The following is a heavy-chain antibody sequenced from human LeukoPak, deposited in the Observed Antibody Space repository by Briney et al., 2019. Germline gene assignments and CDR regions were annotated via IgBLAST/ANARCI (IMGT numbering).Heavy chain of an antibody. J-gene: IGHJ4*02. CDR2: ISAYNGNT. V-gene: IGHV1-18*01. Sequence: GASVKVSCKASGYTFTSYGISWVRQAPGQGLEWMGWISAYNGNTNYAQKLQGRVTMTTDTSTSTAYMELRSLRSDDTAVYYCARDQWIQLWGSPTDYWGQGTLVTVSS. CDR1: GYTFTSYG. D-gene: IGHD5-18*01. CDR3: ARDQWIQLWGSPTDY.